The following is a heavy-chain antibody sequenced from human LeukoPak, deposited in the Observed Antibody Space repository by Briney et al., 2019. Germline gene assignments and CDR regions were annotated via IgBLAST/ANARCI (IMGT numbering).Heavy chain of an antibody. D-gene: IGHD2-21*01. CDR3: AHLWSDAFDI. CDR2: IYYSGGT. CDR1: GGSISSYY. J-gene: IGHJ3*02. Sequence: PSETLSLTCTVSGGSISSYYWSWIRQPPGKGLEWIGYIYYSGGTNYNPSLKSRVTISVDRSKNQFSLKLSSVTAADTAVYYCAHLWSDAFDIWGQGTMVTVSS. V-gene: IGHV4-59*12.